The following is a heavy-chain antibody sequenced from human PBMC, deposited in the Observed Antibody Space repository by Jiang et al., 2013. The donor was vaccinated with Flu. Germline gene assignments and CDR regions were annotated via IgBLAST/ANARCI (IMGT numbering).Heavy chain of an antibody. J-gene: IGHJ4*02. CDR3: ARDYSSGWYFDH. CDR1: GITFSTYE. CDR2: ISSRGNTI. D-gene: IGHD6-19*01. V-gene: IGHV3-48*03. Sequence: VQLLESGGGLVQPGGSLRLSCAVSGITFSTYEMNWVRQSPGKGLEWISYISSRGNTIYYADSVKGRFTISRDNAKNSLYLHMNSLRAEDTAVYYCARDYSSGWYFDHWGQGTLVTVSS.